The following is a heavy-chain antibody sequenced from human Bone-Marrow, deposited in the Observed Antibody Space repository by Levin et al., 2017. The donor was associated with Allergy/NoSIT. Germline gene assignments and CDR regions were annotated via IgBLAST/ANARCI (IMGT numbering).Heavy chain of an antibody. D-gene: IGHD1/OR15-1a*01. V-gene: IGHV4-30-4*01. CDR1: GVSLGSGDFY. Sequence: NASETLSLTCSVSGVSLGSGDFYWSWIRQPPGKGLEWIGYIYYSGSTLYNPSLKSRITISIDTSGDQFSLQLNSVTVADTAVYYCARAYWDNWHFDLWGRGTLVSVSS. CDR3: ARAYWDNWHFDL. CDR2: IYYSGST. J-gene: IGHJ2*01.